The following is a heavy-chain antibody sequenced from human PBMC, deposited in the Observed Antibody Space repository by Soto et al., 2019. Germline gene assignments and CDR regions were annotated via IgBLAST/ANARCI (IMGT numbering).Heavy chain of an antibody. CDR2: INHSGST. J-gene: IGHJ6*03. Sequence: SETLSVTCAVDGGSCSGYYWSWIRQPPGKGLEWIGEINHSGSTRYSPSLKSRVSISVDTSKNQFSLKVNSVTAADTAVYYCARGQFDDFWSGSYYYYYYMDVWDKGTTVTVSS. CDR1: GGSCSGYY. V-gene: IGHV4-34*01. CDR3: ARGQFDDFWSGSYYYYYYMDV. D-gene: IGHD3-3*01.